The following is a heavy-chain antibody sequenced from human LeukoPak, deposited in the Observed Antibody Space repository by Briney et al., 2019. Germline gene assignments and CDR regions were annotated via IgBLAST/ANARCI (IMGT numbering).Heavy chain of an antibody. CDR1: GFTFSSYT. V-gene: IGHV3-23*01. CDR3: AKDGGLWVSAHWGDS. D-gene: IGHD3-16*01. J-gene: IGHJ5*01. Sequence: GGSLRLSCAASGFTFSSYTMSWVRQAPGKGLEWVSTITTSDGNTYYADSVKGRFTVSRDNSNNTLFLQMNSLRAEDTAVYYCAKDGGLWVSAHWGDSWGRGTLVTVSS. CDR2: ITTSDGNT.